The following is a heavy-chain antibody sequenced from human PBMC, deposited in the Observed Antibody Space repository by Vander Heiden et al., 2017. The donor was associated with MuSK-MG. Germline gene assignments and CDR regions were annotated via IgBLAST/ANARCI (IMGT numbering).Heavy chain of an antibody. V-gene: IGHV4-34*01. Sequence: QVQLQQWGAGLLKPSETLSLSCAVYGGSFSGYQWNWIRQPPGKGLEWIGEINHSGSTNHNPSLKSRVTISVNTSKNQFSLKLSSVTAADTAVYYCARGTLYHDFLSAADRYYYYYMDVWGKGTTVTVSS. D-gene: IGHD3-3*01. J-gene: IGHJ6*03. CDR3: ARGTLYHDFLSAADRYYYYYMDV. CDR1: GGSFSGYQ. CDR2: INHSGST.